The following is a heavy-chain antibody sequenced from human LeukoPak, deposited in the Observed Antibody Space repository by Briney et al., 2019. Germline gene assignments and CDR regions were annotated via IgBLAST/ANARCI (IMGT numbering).Heavy chain of an antibody. CDR2: IYYSGST. Sequence: SETLSLTCAVYGGSFSGYYWSWIRQPPGKGLEWIGSIYYSGSTYYNPSLKSRVTISVDTSKNQFSLKLSSVTAADTAVYYCARQAAGTSPTYFDYWGQGTLVTVSS. CDR3: ARQAAGTSPTYFDY. J-gene: IGHJ4*02. D-gene: IGHD6-13*01. CDR1: GGSFSGYY. V-gene: IGHV4-34*01.